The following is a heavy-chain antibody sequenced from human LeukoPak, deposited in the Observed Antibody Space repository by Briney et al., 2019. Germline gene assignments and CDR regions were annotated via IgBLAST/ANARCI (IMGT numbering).Heavy chain of an antibody. Sequence: GESLKISCKVSGYSFTSYWIAWVRQMPGKGLEWMGIIYPADSETKYSPSFQGQVTISVDKSISTAYLQWSSLKASDTAMYYCARRAYSGSPYYYYGMDVWGQGTTVIVSS. CDR1: GYSFTSYW. V-gene: IGHV5-51*01. CDR2: IYPADSET. CDR3: ARRAYSGSPYYYYGMDV. J-gene: IGHJ6*02. D-gene: IGHD1-26*01.